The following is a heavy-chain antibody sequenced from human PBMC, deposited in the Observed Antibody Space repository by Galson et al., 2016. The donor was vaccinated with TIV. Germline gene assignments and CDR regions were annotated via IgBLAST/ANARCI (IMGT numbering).Heavy chain of an antibody. CDR3: ARAPSSGNYYYFDY. V-gene: IGHV3-13*01. CDR2: IGTVGDT. D-gene: IGHD1-26*01. J-gene: IGHJ4*02. Sequence: SLRLSCAASGFTFSSYDMHWVRQAAGKGLEWVSGIGTVGDTYYPGSVKGRFSISREDAKNSLYLQMNSLRAGDTAVYYCARAPSSGNYYYFDYWGQGTLVTVSS. CDR1: GFTFSSYD.